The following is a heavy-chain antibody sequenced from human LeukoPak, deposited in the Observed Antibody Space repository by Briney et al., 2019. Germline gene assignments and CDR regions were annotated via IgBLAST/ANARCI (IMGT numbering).Heavy chain of an antibody. D-gene: IGHD2-2*01. CDR3: AKQLLIWYYFDY. CDR2: ISGSGGST. J-gene: IGHJ4*02. CDR1: GFTFGTYA. V-gene: IGHV3-23*01. Sequence: GGSLRLSCAASGFTFGTYATSWVRQAPGKGLEWVSAISGSGGSTYYADSVKGRFTISRDNSKNTLYLQMNSLRAEDTAVYYCAKQLLIWYYFDYWGQGTLVTVSS.